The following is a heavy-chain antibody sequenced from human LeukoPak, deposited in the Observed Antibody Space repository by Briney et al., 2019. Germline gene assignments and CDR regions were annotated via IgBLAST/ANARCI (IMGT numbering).Heavy chain of an antibody. Sequence: PGGSLRLSCAASGFTFCSYSMNWVRQAPGRGLEWVSSISSSSSYIYYADSVKGRFTIYRDNAKNSLYLQMNSLRAEDTAVYYCARGGGYSYPYYFDYWGQGTLVTVSS. V-gene: IGHV3-21*01. CDR1: GFTFCSYS. CDR2: ISSSSSYI. J-gene: IGHJ4*02. D-gene: IGHD5-18*01. CDR3: ARGGGYSYPYYFDY.